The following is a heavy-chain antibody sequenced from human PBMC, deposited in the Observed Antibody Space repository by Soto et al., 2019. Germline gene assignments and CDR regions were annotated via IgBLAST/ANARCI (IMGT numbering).Heavy chain of an antibody. J-gene: IGHJ6*02. Sequence: ESGGDLVQPGGSLRLSCAASGFSFSTSAMNWVRQAPGKGPEWISLISGSSDVAYYAESVTGRFTSSRDNSKNTLYLQMKRLRVEDTAIYYCAKYSGDFPVYNGLNVWGQGTTVIVSS. CDR2: ISGSSDVA. D-gene: IGHD1-26*01. V-gene: IGHV3-23*01. CDR3: AKYSGDFPVYNGLNV. CDR1: GFSFSTSA.